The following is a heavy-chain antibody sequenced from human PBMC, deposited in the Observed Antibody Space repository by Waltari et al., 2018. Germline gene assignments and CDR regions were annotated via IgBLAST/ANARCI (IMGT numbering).Heavy chain of an antibody. CDR3: ALDRGALWMDV. J-gene: IGHJ6*02. Sequence: QVQLVQSGAEVKKPGASVKISCKTSEYTFTSSYIHWVRQAPGQGLAWMGIINPSGGSTIYAQKFQCRVTMTRDTSTSTVYMELSSLRSEDTAVYYCALDRGALWMDVWGQGTTVTVSS. V-gene: IGHV1-46*01. CDR2: INPSGGST. CDR1: EYTFTSSY. D-gene: IGHD2-21*01.